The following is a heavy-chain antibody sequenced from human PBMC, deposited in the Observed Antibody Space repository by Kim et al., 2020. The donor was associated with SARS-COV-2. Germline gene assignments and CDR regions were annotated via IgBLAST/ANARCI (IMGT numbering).Heavy chain of an antibody. D-gene: IGHD5-12*01. CDR3: AREAEKWLQLYFVVQ. CDR1: GFSFSTYT. Sequence: GGSLRLSCAASGFSFSTYTMSWVRQAPGKGLEWVSAITGSGGRTYFADSVKGRFSVSRDNSKNTLYLQMNSLTSEDTAIYYGAREAEKWLQLYFVVQWG. J-gene: IGHJ1*01. CDR2: ITGSGGRT. V-gene: IGHV3-23*01.